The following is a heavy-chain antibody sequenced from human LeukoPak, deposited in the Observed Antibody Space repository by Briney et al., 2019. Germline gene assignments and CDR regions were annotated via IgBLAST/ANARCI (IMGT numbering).Heavy chain of an antibody. CDR2: INPNSGGT. V-gene: IGHV1-2*02. CDR1: GYTFTGYY. D-gene: IGHD3-22*01. J-gene: IGHJ4*02. CDR3: ARGLHYDSSGLRTPHFDY. Sequence: ASVKVSCKASGYTFTGYYMHWVRQAPGQGLEWMGWINPNSGGTNYAQKFQGRVTMTRDTSISTAYMELSRLRSDDTAVYYCARGLHYDSSGLRTPHFDYWGQGTLVTVSS.